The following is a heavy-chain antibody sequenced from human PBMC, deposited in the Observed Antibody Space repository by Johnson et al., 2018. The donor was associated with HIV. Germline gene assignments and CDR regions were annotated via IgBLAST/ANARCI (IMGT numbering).Heavy chain of an antibody. Sequence: VQLVESGGGVVRPGGSLRLSCVASGFTLDDYDMSWVRQAPGKGLEWVCGFYRNGGSTGYAASGKGGFTISRDKAKSSLYLQMNSLRAEDTAVYYCARAGYGDYWYAFDIWGQGTMVTVSS. D-gene: IGHD4-17*01. J-gene: IGHJ3*02. CDR2: FYRNGGST. CDR1: GFTLDDYD. V-gene: IGHV3-20*04. CDR3: ARAGYGDYWYAFDI.